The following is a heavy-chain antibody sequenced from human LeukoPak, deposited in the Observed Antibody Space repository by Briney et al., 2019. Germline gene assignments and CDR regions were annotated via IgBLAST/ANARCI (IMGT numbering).Heavy chain of an antibody. CDR2: ISSNGGST. CDR3: ARDSSVQGWLHAEDY. CDR1: GFTFSSYA. V-gene: IGHV3-64*01. Sequence: GGSLRLSCAASGFTFSSYAMHWVRQAPGKGLEYVSAISSNGGSTYYANSVKGRFTISRDNSKNTLYLQMGSLRAEDMAVYYCARDSSVQGWLHAEDYWGQGTLVTVSS. J-gene: IGHJ4*02. D-gene: IGHD5-24*01.